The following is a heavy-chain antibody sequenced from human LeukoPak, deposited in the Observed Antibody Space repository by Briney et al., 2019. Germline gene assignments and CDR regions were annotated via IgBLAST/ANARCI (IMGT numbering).Heavy chain of an antibody. V-gene: IGHV4-34*01. CDR2: INHSGST. J-gene: IGHJ6*04. CDR1: GGSFSGYY. Sequence: SETLSLTCAVYGGSFSGYYWSWIRQPPGKGLEWIGEINHSGSTNYNPSLKSRVTISVDTSKNQFSLKLSSVTAADTAVYYCARGPCRGYSYGPTLRYYYGMDVWGKGTTVTASS. CDR3: ARGPCRGYSYGPTLRYYYGMDV. D-gene: IGHD5-18*01.